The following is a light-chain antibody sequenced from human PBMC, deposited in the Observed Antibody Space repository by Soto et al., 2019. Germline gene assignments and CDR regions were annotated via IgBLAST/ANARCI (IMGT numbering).Light chain of an antibody. V-gene: IGLV2-8*01. CDR2: EVT. CDR3: SSDAGNYNYV. J-gene: IGLJ1*01. Sequence: QSALTQPPSASGPPGQSVTIPCTGTSSDVGGYDHVSWYQQHPGKAPKLMIYEVTKRPAGVPDRFSGSKSGNTASLTVSGLQAEDEADYFCSSDAGNYNYVFGTGTKLTVL. CDR1: SSDVGGYDH.